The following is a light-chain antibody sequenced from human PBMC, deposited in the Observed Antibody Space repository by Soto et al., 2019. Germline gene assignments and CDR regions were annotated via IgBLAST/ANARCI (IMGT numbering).Light chain of an antibody. CDR3: ATWDDSLNGWV. V-gene: IGLV1-44*01. J-gene: IGLJ2*01. CDR1: SSNIESNT. Sequence: QSVLTQPPSASGTPGQRVTIACSGGSSNIESNTVNWYQQVPGTAPKLLVYSNNQRPSGVPDRFSGSQAGTSASLAISGLQSEYEADYYCATWDDSLNGWVIGGGTKVPVL. CDR2: SNN.